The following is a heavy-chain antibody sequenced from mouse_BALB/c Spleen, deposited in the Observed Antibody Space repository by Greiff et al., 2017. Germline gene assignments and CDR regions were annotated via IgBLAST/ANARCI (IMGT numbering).Heavy chain of an antibody. CDR3: AREEDGYSAMDY. Sequence: LVTTGASAKISCKAFGYPFTGFYIHGVTQSHGKGLGWIGYISCYNGATSYNQKFKGKATFTVDTPSSTAYMQFNSLTSDDSAVYYCAREEDGYSAMDYWGQGTSVTVSA. J-gene: IGHJ4*01. CDR2: ISCYNGAT. V-gene: IGHV1S34*01. CDR1: GYPFTGFY. D-gene: IGHD1-2*01.